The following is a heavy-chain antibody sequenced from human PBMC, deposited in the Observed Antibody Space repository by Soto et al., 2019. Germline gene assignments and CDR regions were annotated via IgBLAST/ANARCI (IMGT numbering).Heavy chain of an antibody. J-gene: IGHJ4*02. D-gene: IGHD1-1*01. CDR3: TRRDDFGPDESHF. CDR2: IRSSANSFAT. CDR1: GFTFRGSS. Sequence: PGGSLRLSCATSGFTFRGSSIHWVRQASGKGLVWVGRIRSSANSFATAYGASGEGRFTISRDDSKNTAYLQMNSLKTEDTAVYYCTRRDDFGPDESHFRGQRTQVSVSS. V-gene: IGHV3-73*01.